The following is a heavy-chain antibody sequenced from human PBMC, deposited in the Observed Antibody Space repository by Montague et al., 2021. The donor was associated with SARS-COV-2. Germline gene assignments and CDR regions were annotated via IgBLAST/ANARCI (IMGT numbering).Heavy chain of an antibody. V-gene: IGHV4-39*01. CDR2: IYYSGST. D-gene: IGHD5-12*01. CDR3: ARHERQWLRLYPYYFDY. J-gene: IGHJ4*02. Sequence: IYYSGSTYYNPSLKRLFTISVDTSKNQFSLKLSSVTAADTAVYYCARHERQWLRLYPYYFDYWGQGTLVTVSS.